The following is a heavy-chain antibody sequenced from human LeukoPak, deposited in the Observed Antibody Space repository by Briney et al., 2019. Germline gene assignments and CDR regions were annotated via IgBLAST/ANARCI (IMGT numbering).Heavy chain of an antibody. CDR1: GFTFSSYA. J-gene: IGHJ4*02. V-gene: IGHV3-30-3*01. CDR3: ARAMIVVVSGDY. D-gene: IGHD3-22*01. Sequence: QPGRSLRCSCAASGFTFSSYAMHWVSQAPGKGLEWVAVISYDGSNKYYADSVKGRFTISGDNSKNTLYLQMNSLRAEDTAVYYCARAMIVVVSGDYWGQGTLVTVSS. CDR2: ISYDGSNK.